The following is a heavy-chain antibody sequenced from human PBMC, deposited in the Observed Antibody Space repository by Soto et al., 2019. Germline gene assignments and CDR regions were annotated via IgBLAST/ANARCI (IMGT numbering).Heavy chain of an antibody. CDR3: ARDRPSSGYLTHDPFDI. Sequence: ASVKVSCKASGYTFTSYYMHWVRQAPGQGLEWMGIINPSGGSTSYAQKFQGRVTMTRDTSTSTVYMELSSLRSEDTAVYYCARDRPSSGYLTHDPFDIWGQGTMVTVSS. CDR1: GYTFTSYY. D-gene: IGHD3-22*01. J-gene: IGHJ3*02. V-gene: IGHV1-46*01. CDR2: INPSGGST.